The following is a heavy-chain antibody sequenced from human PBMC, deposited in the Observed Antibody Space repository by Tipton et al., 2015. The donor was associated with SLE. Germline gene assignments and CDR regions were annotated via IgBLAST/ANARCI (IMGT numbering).Heavy chain of an antibody. V-gene: IGHV4-39*07. CDR3: ASDSSGYYYFDY. CDR1: GGSISSSSYY. D-gene: IGHD3-22*01. J-gene: IGHJ4*02. Sequence: TLSLTCTVSGGSISSSSYYWGWIRQPPGKGLEWIGSIYHSGSTYYNPSLKSRVTISVDTSKNQFSLKLSSVTAADTAVYYCASDSSGYYYFDYWGQGTLVTVSS. CDR2: IYHSGST.